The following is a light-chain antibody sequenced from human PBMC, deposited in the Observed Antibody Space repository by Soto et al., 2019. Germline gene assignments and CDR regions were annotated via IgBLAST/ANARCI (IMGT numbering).Light chain of an antibody. CDR1: QNVYNN. Sequence: EIVMTQSPATLSVSPGEGATLSCKASQNVYNNLAWYQQRTGQPPKLLIHDASTRATGISARFSGSGYGTEFTLTISRLQSEDFAVYFCQQCRNWPLTFGGGTKVEIK. CDR3: QQCRNWPLT. V-gene: IGKV3-15*01. J-gene: IGKJ4*01. CDR2: DAS.